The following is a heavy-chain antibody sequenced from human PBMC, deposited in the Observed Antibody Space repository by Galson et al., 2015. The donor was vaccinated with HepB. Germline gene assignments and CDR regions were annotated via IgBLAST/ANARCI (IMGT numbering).Heavy chain of an antibody. CDR2: ISGSGGNT. J-gene: IGHJ4*02. D-gene: IGHD4-23*01. CDR3: ARESSTVATPFVDY. V-gene: IGHV3-23*01. CDR1: GFTFSSYA. Sequence: SLRLSCAASGFTFSSYAMSWVRQAPGKGLEWVSAISGSGGNTYYADSVKGRFTISRDNSKNTLYLQVNSLRAEDTAVYYCARESSTVATPFVDYWGQGTLVTVSS.